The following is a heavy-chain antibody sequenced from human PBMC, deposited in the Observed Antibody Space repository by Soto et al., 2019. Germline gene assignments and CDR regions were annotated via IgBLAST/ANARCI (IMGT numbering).Heavy chain of an antibody. CDR3: AREERVLAARGSWFDP. V-gene: IGHV1-18*01. J-gene: IGHJ5*02. CDR1: GYTFTSYG. D-gene: IGHD6-6*01. Sequence: QVQLVQSRAEVKKPGASVKVSCKASGYTFTSYGISWVRQAPGQGLEWMGWISAYNGNTNYAQKLQGRVTMTTDTSTSTAYMELRSLRSDDTAVHYCAREERVLAARGSWFDPWGQGTLVTVSS. CDR2: ISAYNGNT.